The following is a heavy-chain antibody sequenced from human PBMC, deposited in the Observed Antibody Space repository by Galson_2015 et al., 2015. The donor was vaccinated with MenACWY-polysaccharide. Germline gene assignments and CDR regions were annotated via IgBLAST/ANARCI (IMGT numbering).Heavy chain of an antibody. Sequence: LRLSCAASGFTFSRHWMHWVRQAPGKGLVWVSRINSDGSRTDHADSVKGRFTISRDNAKDTLHLEMNSLRAEDTAVYYCARDRVGVSVIDAHTLFDLWGQGTLVIVSS. J-gene: IGHJ4*02. CDR3: ARDRVGVSVIDAHTLFDL. CDR2: INSDGSRT. V-gene: IGHV3-74*01. CDR1: GFTFSRHW. D-gene: IGHD2-8*01.